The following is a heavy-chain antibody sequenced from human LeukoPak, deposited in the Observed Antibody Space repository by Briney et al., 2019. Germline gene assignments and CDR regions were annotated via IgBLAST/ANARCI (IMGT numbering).Heavy chain of an antibody. CDR1: GGSISSGGYY. CDR3: ARVPYDFWSGYYLDY. J-gene: IGHJ4*02. V-gene: IGHV4-30-2*01. D-gene: IGHD3-3*01. CDR2: IHHSGDT. Sequence: PSQTLSLTCTVSGGSISSGGYYWSWIRQPPGKGLEWIGYIHHSGDTYQNPSLKSRVTVSSDRSKNQFYLKLSSVTAADTAVYYCARVPYDFWSGYYLDYWGQGTLVTVSS.